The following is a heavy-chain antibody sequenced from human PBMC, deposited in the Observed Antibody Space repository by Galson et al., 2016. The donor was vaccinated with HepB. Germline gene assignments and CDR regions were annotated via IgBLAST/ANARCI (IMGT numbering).Heavy chain of an antibody. D-gene: IGHD3-22*01. CDR1: GGSISTYY. J-gene: IGHJ6*03. V-gene: IGHV4-59*01. CDR2: ISYSGST. Sequence: LSLTCTVSGGSISTYYWSWIRQPPGKGLEWIGYISYSGSTNYNPSLKRRVTISVDTSKNHFSLRLSSVAAADTAVYYCARTYYYDSSGPRDYYYMDVWGKGTTVTVSS. CDR3: ARTYYYDSSGPRDYYYMDV.